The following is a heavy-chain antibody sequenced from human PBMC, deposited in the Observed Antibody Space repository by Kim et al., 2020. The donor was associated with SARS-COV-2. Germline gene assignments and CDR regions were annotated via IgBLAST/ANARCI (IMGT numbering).Heavy chain of an antibody. V-gene: IGHV3-73*01. D-gene: IGHD3-10*01. J-gene: IGHJ4*02. CDR3: TTPAVVRGVKRIDY. Sequence: AASVKGRFTISRDDSKNTAYLQMNSLKTEDTSVYYCTTPAVVRGVKRIDYWGQGTLVTVSS.